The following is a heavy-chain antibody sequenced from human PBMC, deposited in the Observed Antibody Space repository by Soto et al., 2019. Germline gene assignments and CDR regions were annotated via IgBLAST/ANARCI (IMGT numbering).Heavy chain of an antibody. V-gene: IGHV3-30*18. CDR3: AKGGRQWLVTSDFNY. J-gene: IGHJ4*02. Sequence: VHLVECGGGVVQPGRSLRLACAASGFTLSDYAMHWVRQAPGKGLEWVAVVSHDGRNTHYADSVKGRFTISRDSSKNTVSLEMTSLRAEDTAVYYCAKGGRQWLVTSDFNYWVQGALVTVSS. CDR2: VSHDGRNT. D-gene: IGHD6-19*01. CDR1: GFTLSDYA.